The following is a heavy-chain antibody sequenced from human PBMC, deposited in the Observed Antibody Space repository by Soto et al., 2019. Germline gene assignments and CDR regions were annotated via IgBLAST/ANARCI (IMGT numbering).Heavy chain of an antibody. J-gene: IGHJ2*01. CDR1: GFSFSSYA. CDR2: ISFDGSNK. CDR3: ARDQFTSSWDEWYFDL. Sequence: QVQLVESGGGVVQPGRSLRLSCAASGFSFSSYAMHWVRQVPGKGLEWVAVISFDGSNKYYADSVKGRFTISRDNSKNTLYLQMNTLRAEDTALYYCARDQFTSSWDEWYFDLWGRGTLLTVSS. D-gene: IGHD6-13*01. V-gene: IGHV3-30-3*01.